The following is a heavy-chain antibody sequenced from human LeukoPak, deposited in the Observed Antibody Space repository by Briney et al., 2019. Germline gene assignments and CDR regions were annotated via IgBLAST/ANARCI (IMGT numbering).Heavy chain of an antibody. CDR2: IKLDGSGK. CDR3: ARTPTIITHSDY. V-gene: IGHV3-7*01. Sequence: GGSLRLSCAASGFTFSSYWMSWVRQAPGKGLEWVANIKLDGSGKYYVDSVKGRFTISRDNARNSLYLQMNSLRAEDTAVYYCARTPTIITHSDYWGQGTLVTVSS. D-gene: IGHD3-9*01. CDR1: GFTFSSYW. J-gene: IGHJ4*02.